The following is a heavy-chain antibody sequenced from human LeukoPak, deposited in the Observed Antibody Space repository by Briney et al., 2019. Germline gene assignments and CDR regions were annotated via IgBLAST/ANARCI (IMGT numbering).Heavy chain of an antibody. CDR1: GYTFTGYY. D-gene: IGHD6-13*01. CDR2: INPNSGGT. V-gene: IGHV1-2*06. J-gene: IGHJ4*02. Sequence: ASVTVSCKASGYTFTGYYMHWVRQAPGQGLEWMGRINPNSGGTNYAQKFQGRVTMTRDTSISTAYMELSRLRSDDTAVYYCARDNFSSSWYYFDYWGQGTLVTVSS. CDR3: ARDNFSSSWYYFDY.